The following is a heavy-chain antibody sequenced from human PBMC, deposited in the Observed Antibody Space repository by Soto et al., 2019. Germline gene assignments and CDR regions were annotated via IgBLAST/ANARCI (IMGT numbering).Heavy chain of an antibody. CDR1: GFTFSNAW. D-gene: IGHD3-10*01. CDR2: IKSKTDGGTT. Sequence: GGSLRLSCAASGFTFSNAWMSWVRQAPGKGLEWVGRIKSKTDGGTTDYAAPVKGRFTISRDDSKNTLYLQMNSLKTEDTAVYYCTTDPMVRGVQYYYYYYMDVWGKGTTVTVSS. V-gene: IGHV3-15*01. CDR3: TTDPMVRGVQYYYYYYMDV. J-gene: IGHJ6*03.